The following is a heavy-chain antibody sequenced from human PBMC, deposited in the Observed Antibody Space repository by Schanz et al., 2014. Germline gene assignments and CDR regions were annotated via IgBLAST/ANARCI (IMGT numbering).Heavy chain of an antibody. CDR2: ISSSSSYI. Sequence: EVQLVESGGGLVQPGGSLRPSCAASGFSLSSYNMNGVRQAPGKGLEWVSSISSSSSYIYYADSVKGRFTISRDNSKNTLYLQMNSLRAEDTAVYYCARDRQQLVGRIGYYYGMDVWGQGTTVTVSS. D-gene: IGHD6-13*01. CDR1: GFSLSSYN. V-gene: IGHV3-21*01. CDR3: ARDRQQLVGRIGYYYGMDV. J-gene: IGHJ6*02.